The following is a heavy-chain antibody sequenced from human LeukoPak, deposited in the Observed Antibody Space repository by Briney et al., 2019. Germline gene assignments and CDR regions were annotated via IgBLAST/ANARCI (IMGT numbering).Heavy chain of an antibody. J-gene: IGHJ4*02. V-gene: IGHV4-31*03. CDR1: GSSVSSDEYY. CDR3: AGGYSYGFDY. D-gene: IGHD5-18*01. Sequence: PSQTLSLTCTVSGSSVSSDEYYWSWVRQHPGKGLEWIGYVYYSGSSYYIPSLESRVTMSVEVSKNQFSLELRSVTAADTAVYYCAGGYSYGFDYWGQGTLVTVSS. CDR2: VYYSGSS.